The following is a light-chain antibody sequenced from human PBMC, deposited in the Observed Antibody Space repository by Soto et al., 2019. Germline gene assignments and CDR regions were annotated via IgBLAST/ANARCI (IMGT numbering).Light chain of an antibody. CDR2: GNS. Sequence: QSVLTQPPSVSGAPGQRVTISCTGSSSNIGAGYDVHWYQQLPGTAPKLLIYGNSNRPSGVPDRFSGSKSGPSASLAITGLQAEDDADYYCQSYDSSLSGVVLGGGTKLTVL. CDR3: QSYDSSLSGVV. J-gene: IGLJ2*01. V-gene: IGLV1-40*01. CDR1: SSNIGAGYD.